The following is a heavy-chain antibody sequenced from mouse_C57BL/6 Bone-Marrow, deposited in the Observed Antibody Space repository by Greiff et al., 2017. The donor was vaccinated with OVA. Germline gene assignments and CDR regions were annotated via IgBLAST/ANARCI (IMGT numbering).Heavy chain of an antibody. CDR3: AKRGYSNYWYFDV. J-gene: IGHJ1*03. V-gene: IGHV1-81*01. CDR2: IYPRSGNT. D-gene: IGHD2-5*01. Sequence: QVQLQQSGAELARPGASVKLSCKASGYTFTSYGISWVKQRTGQGLEWIGEIYPRSGNTYYNEKFKGKATLTADKSSSTAYIELRSLTSEDSAVYFCAKRGYSNYWYFDVWGTGTTVTVSS. CDR1: GYTFTSYG.